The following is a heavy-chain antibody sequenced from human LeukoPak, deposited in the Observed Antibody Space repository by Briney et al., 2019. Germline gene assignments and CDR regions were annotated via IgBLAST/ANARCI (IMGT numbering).Heavy chain of an antibody. V-gene: IGHV3-15*01. J-gene: IGHJ6*03. D-gene: IGHD6-19*01. CDR3: TTDAHVRIAVAGTGYYYYYMDV. CDR1: GFTFSNAW. CDR2: IKSKTDGGTT. Sequence: GGSLRLSCAASGFTFSNAWMSWVRQAPGKGLEWVGRIKSKTDGGTTDYAAPVKGGFTISRDDSKNTLYLQMNSLKTEDTAVYYCTTDAHVRIAVAGTGYYYYYMDVWGKGTTVTVSS.